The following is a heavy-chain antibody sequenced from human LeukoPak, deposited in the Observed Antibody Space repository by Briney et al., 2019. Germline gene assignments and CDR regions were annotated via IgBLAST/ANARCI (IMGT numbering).Heavy chain of an antibody. V-gene: IGHV1-18*01. Sequence: GAPVKVSCKASGYTFTSYGISWVRQAPGQGLEWMGWISAYNGNTNYAQKLQGRVTMTTDTSTSTAYMELRSLRSADTAVYYCARVEGELGYCSSTSCPEAGAFDIWGQGTMVTVSS. CDR3: ARVEGELGYCSSTSCPEAGAFDI. CDR1: GYTFTSYG. J-gene: IGHJ3*02. CDR2: ISAYNGNT. D-gene: IGHD2-2*01.